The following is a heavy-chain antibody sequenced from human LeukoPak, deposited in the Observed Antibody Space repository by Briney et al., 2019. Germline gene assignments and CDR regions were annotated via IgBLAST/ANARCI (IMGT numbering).Heavy chain of an antibody. V-gene: IGHV3-30*04. CDR1: RFTFSKYA. CDR2: ISYDGFDK. D-gene: IGHD2-2*01. J-gene: IGHJ4*02. Sequence: GGSLRLSCAASRFTFSKYAMHWARQAPGKGLEWVAVISYDGFDKYYADSVEGRFTISRDNSKNTVQLQLNSLRAADTAVYFCARVNCSSTSCYQCSRAFFDSWGQGTLVTVSS. CDR3: ARVNCSSTSCYQCSRAFFDS.